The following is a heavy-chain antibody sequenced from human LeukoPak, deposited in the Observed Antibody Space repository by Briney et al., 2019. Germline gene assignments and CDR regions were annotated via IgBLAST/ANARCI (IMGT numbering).Heavy chain of an antibody. Sequence: GGSLRLSCAASGFTFSSYEMNWVRQAPGKGLEWVSYISSSGSTIDYADSVKGRFTISRDNAKNSLYLQMNSLRAEDTAVYYCAREASIYDFWSGYPRAVEDWGQGTLVTVSS. V-gene: IGHV3-48*03. CDR2: ISSSGSTI. J-gene: IGHJ4*02. D-gene: IGHD3-3*01. CDR1: GFTFSSYE. CDR3: AREASIYDFWSGYPRAVED.